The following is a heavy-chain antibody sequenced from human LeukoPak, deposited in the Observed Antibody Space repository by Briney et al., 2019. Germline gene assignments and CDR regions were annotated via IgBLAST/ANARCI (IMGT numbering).Heavy chain of an antibody. Sequence: SETLSLTCTVSGGSISSYYWSWIRQPAGKGLEWIGRIYTSGSTNYNPSLKSRVTMSVDTSKNQFSLKLSSATAADTAVYYCARGPVWGAARLYYFDYWGQGTLVTVSS. CDR1: GGSISSYY. V-gene: IGHV4-4*07. J-gene: IGHJ4*02. CDR3: ARGPVWGAARLYYFDY. D-gene: IGHD6-6*01. CDR2: IYTSGST.